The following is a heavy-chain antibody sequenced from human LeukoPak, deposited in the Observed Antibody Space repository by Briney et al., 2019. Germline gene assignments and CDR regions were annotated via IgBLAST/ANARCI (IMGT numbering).Heavy chain of an antibody. J-gene: IGHJ4*02. CDR3: ARDAVGSIAAAGSFDY. D-gene: IGHD6-13*01. CDR1: GFTFSSYA. CDR2: ISYDGSNK. Sequence: SGGSLRLSCAASGFTFSSYAMHWVRQAPGKGLEWVAVISYDGSNKYYADSVKGRFTISRDNSKNTLYLQMNSLRAEDTAVYYCARDAVGSIAAAGSFDYWGQGTLVTVSS. V-gene: IGHV3-30-3*01.